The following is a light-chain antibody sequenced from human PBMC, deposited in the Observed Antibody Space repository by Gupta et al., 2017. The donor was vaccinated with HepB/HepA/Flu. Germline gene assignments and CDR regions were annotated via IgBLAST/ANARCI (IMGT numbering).Light chain of an antibody. Sequence: EIVLTQSPATLSVSPGERANLAFRASQSVGSYLAWHQQKPGQAPRLLIYGASTRSTGLPARISGSGSATDFTLIISMLQSEDFAVYYCQQYNNWLCTFGQGTKVEIK. CDR2: GAS. CDR3: QQYNNWLCT. V-gene: IGKV3-15*01. CDR1: QSVGSY. J-gene: IGKJ2*02.